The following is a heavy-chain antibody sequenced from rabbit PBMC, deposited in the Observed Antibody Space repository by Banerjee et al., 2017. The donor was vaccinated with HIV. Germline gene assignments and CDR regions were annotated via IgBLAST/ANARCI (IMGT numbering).Heavy chain of an antibody. Sequence: QEQLVESGGGLVTLGGSLTLSCKASGFDFSSYGVSWVRQAPGKGLEWIGYIDTGDGSTYYASWVNGRFTIANNNAQNTVDLQMNSLTAADTATYFCARDDVSAAGMAFGLWGPGTLVTVS. CDR2: IDTGDGST. CDR1: GFDFSSYG. D-gene: IGHD4-2*01. CDR3: ARDDVSAAGMAFGL. V-gene: IGHV1S47*01. J-gene: IGHJ4*01.